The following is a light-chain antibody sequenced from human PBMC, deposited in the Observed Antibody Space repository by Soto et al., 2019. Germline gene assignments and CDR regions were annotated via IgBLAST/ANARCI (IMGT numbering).Light chain of an antibody. V-gene: IGKV3-11*01. CDR3: QRYGTSFT. CDR2: DAS. J-gene: IGKJ4*01. CDR1: QSVGSY. Sequence: EIVLTQSPATLSVSPGERATLSCRASQSVGSYLVWYQQKPGQAPRLLIYDASNRATGIPDRFSGSGSGTDFTLTIRRLEPEDFAVYYCQRYGTSFTFGGGTKVDI.